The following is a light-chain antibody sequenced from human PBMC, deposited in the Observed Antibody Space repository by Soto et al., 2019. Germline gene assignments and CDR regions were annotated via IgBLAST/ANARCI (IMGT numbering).Light chain of an antibody. J-gene: IGLJ1*01. V-gene: IGLV2-23*02. Sequence: QSALPQPASVSGSPGQSITISCTGTGSDIGSYNLVSWYQQPPGKAPKLIIYEVTNRPSGVSSRFSGSKSGNTASLTISGLQAEDDADYYCCSYAPTRASYVFGTGTKVTVL. CDR1: GSDIGSYNL. CDR3: CSYAPTRASYV. CDR2: EVT.